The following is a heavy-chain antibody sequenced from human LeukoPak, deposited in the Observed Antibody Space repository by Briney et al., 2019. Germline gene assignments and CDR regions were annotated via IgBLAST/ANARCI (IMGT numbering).Heavy chain of an antibody. J-gene: IGHJ4*02. CDR3: AREKYCTSTDCLHGRFYFNY. D-gene: IGHD2-2*01. CDR2: ISSDGRNE. Sequence: QPGRSLRLSCAASGFTFSTYTMHWVRQAPGKGLGWVAVISSDGRNENYADSVKGRFTISRDNSKNTLYLQMNTLRAEDTAVYYCAREKYCTSTDCLHGRFYFNYWGQGTLVTVSS. CDR1: GFTFSTYT. V-gene: IGHV3-30*04.